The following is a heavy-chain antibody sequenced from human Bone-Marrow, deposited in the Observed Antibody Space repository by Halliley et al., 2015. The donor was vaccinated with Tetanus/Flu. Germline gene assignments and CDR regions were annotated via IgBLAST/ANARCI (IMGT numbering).Heavy chain of an antibody. Sequence: SLRLSCAASGFTFSRCGMTRVRQAPGKGLEWVSGVSGSGGNTFYADAVKGRFTVSRDYSKNTLYLQISSLSAEGTAVYYCAKDHFCCTGGRCYPGVSYYFDSWGQGPPVTVSS. V-gene: IGHV3-23*01. D-gene: IGHD2-15*01. CDR3: AKDHFCCTGGRCYPGVSYYFDS. J-gene: IGHJ4*02. CDR2: VSGSGGNT. CDR1: GFTFSRCG.